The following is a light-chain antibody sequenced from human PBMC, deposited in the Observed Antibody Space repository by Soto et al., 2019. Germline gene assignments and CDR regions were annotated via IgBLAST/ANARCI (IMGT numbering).Light chain of an antibody. CDR1: QSISSY. CDR2: AES. CDR3: QQYYTYPWT. V-gene: IGKV1-8*01. J-gene: IGKJ1*01. Sequence: AIRMTQSPTSFSASTGDRVTITCRASQSISSYLAWYQQKPGKAPKLLIYAESTLQSGVPSRFSGSGSGTDFTLTINCLQSEDFATYYCQQYYTYPWTFGQGTKVEIK.